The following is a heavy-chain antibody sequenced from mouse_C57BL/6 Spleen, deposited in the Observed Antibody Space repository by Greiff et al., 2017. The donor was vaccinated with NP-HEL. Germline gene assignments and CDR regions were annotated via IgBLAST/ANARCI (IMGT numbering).Heavy chain of an antibody. CDR1: GYTFTSYW. Sequence: EVQLQQSGTVLARPGASVKMSCKTSGYTFTSYWMHWVKQRPGQGLEWIGAIYPGNSDTSYNQKFKGKAKLPAVTSARIAYMELSSVKNEDSAVYYCTRDYYEEDYWGQGTTLTVSS. CDR2: IYPGNSDT. V-gene: IGHV1-5*01. J-gene: IGHJ2*01. CDR3: TRDYYEEDY. D-gene: IGHD1-1*01.